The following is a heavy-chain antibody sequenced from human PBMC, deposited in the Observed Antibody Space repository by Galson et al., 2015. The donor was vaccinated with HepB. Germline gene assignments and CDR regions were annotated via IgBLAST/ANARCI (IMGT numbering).Heavy chain of an antibody. Sequence: SLRLSCAASGFTFDDYAMHWVRQAPGKGLEWVSGISWNSGEIGYADSVKGRFTISRDNAKNSLYLQVNSLRTEDTALYYCARDDSPGGGGMALWGQGTLVTDSS. V-gene: IGHV3-9*01. CDR1: GFTFDDYA. D-gene: IGHD2-21*01. CDR3: ARDDSPGGGGMAL. CDR2: ISWNSGEI. J-gene: IGHJ4*02.